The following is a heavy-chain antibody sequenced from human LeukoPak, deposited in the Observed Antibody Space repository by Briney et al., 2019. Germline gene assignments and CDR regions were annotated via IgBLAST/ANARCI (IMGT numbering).Heavy chain of an antibody. Sequence: SETLSLTCTVSGYSISSGYYWGWIRPPPGKGLEWTGSIDHSGSTYYNPSLKRRITISVDTSKNPVSLKLSSVTAADTAVYYCARDSALAQAVMFDYWGQGTLVTVSS. D-gene: IGHD6-19*01. J-gene: IGHJ4*02. CDR3: ARDSALAQAVMFDY. CDR1: GYSISSGYY. V-gene: IGHV4-38-2*02. CDR2: IDHSGST.